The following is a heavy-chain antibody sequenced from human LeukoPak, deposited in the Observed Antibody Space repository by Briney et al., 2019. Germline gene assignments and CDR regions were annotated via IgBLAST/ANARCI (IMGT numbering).Heavy chain of an antibody. CDR1: GGSITSGSYY. Sequence: SQTLSLICTVSGGSITSGSYYWSWIRQPAGKGLEWIGRIYTSGSTDYNPSLKSRVTTSVDTSKNQFSLKLTSVTAADTAVYYCASGYNWNYILGHWGQGTLVTVSS. V-gene: IGHV4-61*02. CDR3: ASGYNWNYILGH. D-gene: IGHD1-7*01. CDR2: IYTSGST. J-gene: IGHJ4*02.